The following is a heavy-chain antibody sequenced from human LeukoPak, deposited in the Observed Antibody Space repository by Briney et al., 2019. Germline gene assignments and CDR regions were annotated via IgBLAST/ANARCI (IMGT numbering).Heavy chain of an antibody. V-gene: IGHV3-21*01. CDR2: ISSSSSYI. Sequence: GGSLRLSCAASGFTFSSYSMNWVRQAPGKGLEWVSSISSSSSYIYYADSVKGRFTISKDNAKNSLYLQMNSLRAEDTAVYYCARTGREYQLLWWFDPWGQGTLVTVSS. D-gene: IGHD2-2*01. CDR1: GFTFSSYS. J-gene: IGHJ5*02. CDR3: ARTGREYQLLWWFDP.